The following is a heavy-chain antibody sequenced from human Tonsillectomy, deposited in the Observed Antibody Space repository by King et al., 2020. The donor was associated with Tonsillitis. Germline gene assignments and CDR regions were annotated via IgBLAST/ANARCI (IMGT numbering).Heavy chain of an antibody. V-gene: IGHV3-23*04. D-gene: IGHD6-13*01. CDR3: AKGREEAGTNFDV. Sequence: VQLVESWGDLVQPGGSLRLSCATSGFTFMNCDMFCVRQVPGKGLEWVSSICVGFERINYVDSVKGRCTISRDNSKNMDYLQMNCLRTEDTAVYYCAKGREEAGTNFDVWGQGTVVTVSS. CDR2: ICVGFERI. CDR1: GFTFMNCD. J-gene: IGHJ3*01.